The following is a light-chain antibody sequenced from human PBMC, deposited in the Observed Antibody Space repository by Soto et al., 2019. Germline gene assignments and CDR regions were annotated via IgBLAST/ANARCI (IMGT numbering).Light chain of an antibody. V-gene: IGLV1-40*01. CDR1: SSNIGAAYS. Sequence: QSVLTQPPSVSGAPGQRVTISCTRSSSNIGAAYSVHWYQQLPGTAPRLLIFGDTSRPSGVPDRFSASESGTSASLVITGLQAEDEADYYCQSYESSRGGYVFGTGTKSPS. CDR2: GDT. J-gene: IGLJ1*01. CDR3: QSYESSRGGYV.